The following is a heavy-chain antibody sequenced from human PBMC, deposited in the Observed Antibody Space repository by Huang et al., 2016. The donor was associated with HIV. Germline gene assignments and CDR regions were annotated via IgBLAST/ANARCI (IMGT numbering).Heavy chain of an antibody. CDR1: GFDFLSYA. J-gene: IGHJ4*02. V-gene: IGHV3-30-3*01. CDR3: ARGGILGTSWYRPFDY. Sequence: QVQLGESGGGVVQPEKSLRLSCAASGFDFLSYAMNWVRQAPGKVPQWVAVISNDGNNMYYSDSVKGRFTISRDNSKNTLYLQMNSLRGEDTAIYYCARGGILGTSWYRPFDYWGQGTLVTVSS. D-gene: IGHD6-13*01. CDR2: ISNDGNNM.